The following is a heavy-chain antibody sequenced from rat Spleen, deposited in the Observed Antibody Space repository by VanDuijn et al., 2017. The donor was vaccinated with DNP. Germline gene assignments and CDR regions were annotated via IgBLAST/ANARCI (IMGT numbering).Heavy chain of an antibody. Sequence: EVQLVESGGGLVQPGRSMKLSCAASGFIFSDYGMAWVLQAPKKGLEWVASISASGGSTSFRDSVKGRFTVSRDNSRSSLYLQMDSLRSEDTATYYCTTGGAAAYWGQGTLVTVSS. CDR3: TTGGAAAY. J-gene: IGHJ3*01. CDR1: GFIFSDYG. D-gene: IGHD1-2*01. CDR2: ISASGGST. V-gene: IGHV5-20*01.